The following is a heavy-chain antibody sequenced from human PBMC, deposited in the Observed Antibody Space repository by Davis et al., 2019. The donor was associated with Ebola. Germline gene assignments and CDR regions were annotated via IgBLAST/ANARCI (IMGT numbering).Heavy chain of an antibody. J-gene: IGHJ6*02. V-gene: IGHV3-49*03. Sequence: PGGSLRLSCTASGFILSDHAMVWFRQAPGKGLEWVGLIRSRAYGATTEYAPSVRGRFTISRDDFNNIAYLQMNSLDTDDTAMYYCSRGPIVPFKTYYGMDVWGQGTTVTVSS. CDR3: SRGPIVPFKTYYGMDV. D-gene: IGHD2-15*01. CDR2: IRSRAYGATT. CDR1: GFILSDHA.